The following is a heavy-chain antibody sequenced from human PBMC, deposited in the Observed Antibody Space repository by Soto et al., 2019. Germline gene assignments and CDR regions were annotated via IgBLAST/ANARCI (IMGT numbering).Heavy chain of an antibody. Sequence: QVQLQESGPGLVKPSQTLSLTCTVSGGSISSGGYYWSWIRQHPGKGLERIGYIYYRGSTYYNPSRKRRVTIAVDTSKNQFSLRLSSVTAADSAVYCCEREPLTWGQGTLVAVSS. CDR1: GGSISSGGYY. J-gene: IGHJ4*02. V-gene: IGHV4-31*03. CDR2: IYYRGST. CDR3: EREPLT.